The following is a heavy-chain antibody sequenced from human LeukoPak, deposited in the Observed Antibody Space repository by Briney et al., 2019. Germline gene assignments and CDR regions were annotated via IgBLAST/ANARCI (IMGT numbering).Heavy chain of an antibody. CDR3: ARMSEGYYDILTGYHTNNWFDP. Sequence: ASVKVSCKASGYTFTSYAMHWVRQAPGQRLEWMGWINAGNGNTKYSQKFQGRVTITRDTSASTAYMELSSLRSEDTAVYYCARMSEGYYDILTGYHTNNWFDPWGQGTLVTVSS. CDR2: INAGNGNT. V-gene: IGHV1-3*01. J-gene: IGHJ5*02. CDR1: GYTFTSYA. D-gene: IGHD3-9*01.